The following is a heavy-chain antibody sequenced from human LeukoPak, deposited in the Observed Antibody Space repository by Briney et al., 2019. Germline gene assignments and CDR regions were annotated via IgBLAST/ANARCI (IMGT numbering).Heavy chain of an antibody. J-gene: IGHJ4*02. CDR2: INPNSGGT. D-gene: IGHD6-19*01. Sequence: ASVKVSCKASGYTFTDYYMHWVRQAPGQGLEWMGWINPNSGGTNYAQKFQGRVTMTRDTSISTAYMELSRLRSDDTAVYYCAKDLSDRAQLTNGWPIYYFDYWGQGTLVTVSS. V-gene: IGHV1-2*02. CDR3: AKDLSDRAQLTNGWPIYYFDY. CDR1: GYTFTDYY.